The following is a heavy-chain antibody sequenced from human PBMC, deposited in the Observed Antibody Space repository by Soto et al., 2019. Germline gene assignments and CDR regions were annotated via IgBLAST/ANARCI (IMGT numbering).Heavy chain of an antibody. Sequence: VASVKVSGKASGYTFTSYYMHWVRQAPGQGLEWMGIINPSGGSTSYAQKFQGRVTLTRDTSTSTVYMELSSLRSEDTAVYYCARDEGRPGIQLWLMPSSTYYYYGMDVWGKGTTVTVSS. D-gene: IGHD5-18*01. CDR3: ARDEGRPGIQLWLMPSSTYYYYGMDV. J-gene: IGHJ6*04. CDR1: GYTFTSYY. V-gene: IGHV1-46*01. CDR2: INPSGGST.